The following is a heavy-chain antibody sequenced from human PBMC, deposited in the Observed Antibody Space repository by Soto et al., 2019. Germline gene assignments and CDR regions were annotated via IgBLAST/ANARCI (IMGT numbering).Heavy chain of an antibody. Sequence: GESLRLSCAASGFTFNMYWMHWVRQAPGEGQGLRRGLEWVSYISSSGSTIYYADSVKGRFTISRDNAKNSLYLQMNSLRAEDTAVYYCARDQRAYCGGDCYPGGMDVWGQGQTVTVS. V-gene: IGHV3-48*03. CDR2: ISSSGSTI. J-gene: IGHJ6*02. CDR3: ARDQRAYCGGDCYPGGMDV. CDR1: GFTFNMYW. D-gene: IGHD2-21*02.